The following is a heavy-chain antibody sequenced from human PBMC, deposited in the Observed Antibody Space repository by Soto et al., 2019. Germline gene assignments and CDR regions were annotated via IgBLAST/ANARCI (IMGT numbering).Heavy chain of an antibody. CDR2: ISDYNGNT. J-gene: IGHJ6*02. V-gene: IGHV1-18*01. CDR3: AREGYYSGSESYSPPRYYGMDV. CDR1: GYSFTTYG. Sequence: QVQLVQSGAEVKKPGASVKVSCKASGYSFTTYGISWVRQAPGQGLEWMGWISDYNGNTNYEKKFQGRVTMTTDTSTRKGYRELKSLRSDHTAVYYCAREGYYSGSESYSPPRYYGMDVWGQGTTVTVS. D-gene: IGHD3-10*01.